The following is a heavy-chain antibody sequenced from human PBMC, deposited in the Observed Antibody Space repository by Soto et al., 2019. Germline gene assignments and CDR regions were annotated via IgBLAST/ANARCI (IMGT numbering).Heavy chain of an antibody. CDR1: GFTVSNYA. D-gene: IGHD2-2*01. Sequence: GGSLRLSCAASGFTVSNYAMHWVRQAPGKGLEWVTVISYDGSEKYYIDSVKGRFTISRDNSKNTLYLQMNSLRAEDTAVYYCAKGDRGSSTGHHYFVMDVWGQGTTVTVSS. CDR2: ISYDGSEK. J-gene: IGHJ6*02. CDR3: AKGDRGSSTGHHYFVMDV. V-gene: IGHV3-30*18.